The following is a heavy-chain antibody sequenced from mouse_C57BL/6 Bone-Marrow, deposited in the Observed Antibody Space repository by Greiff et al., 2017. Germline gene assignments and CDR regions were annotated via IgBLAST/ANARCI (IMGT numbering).Heavy chain of an antibody. D-gene: IGHD3-2*02. CDR2: IDPNSGGT. V-gene: IGHV1-72*01. CDR1: GYTFTSYW. CDR3: ASQTAQATSSWFAY. Sequence: QVHVKQPGAELVKPGASVKLSCKASGYTFTSYWMHWVKQRPGRGLEWIGRIDPNSGGTKYNEKFKSKATLTVDKPSSTAYMQLSSLTSEDSAVYYCASQTAQATSSWFAYWGQGTLVTVSA. J-gene: IGHJ3*01.